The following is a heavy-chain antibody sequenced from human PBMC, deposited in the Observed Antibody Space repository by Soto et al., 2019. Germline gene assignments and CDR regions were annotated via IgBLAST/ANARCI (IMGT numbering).Heavy chain of an antibody. CDR1: GYTLTRYA. D-gene: IGHD2-15*01. CDR3: ASSRGGGAATAGFDP. J-gene: IGHJ5*02. CDR2: INAGNGNT. Sequence: ASLKRYWKASGYTLTRYAVRWRLHNHGQRLEWMGWINAGNGNTKYSQKFQGRVTITRDTSASTAYMELSSLRSGDTAVYYCASSRGGGAATAGFDPWGQGTLVTVSS. V-gene: IGHV1-3*01.